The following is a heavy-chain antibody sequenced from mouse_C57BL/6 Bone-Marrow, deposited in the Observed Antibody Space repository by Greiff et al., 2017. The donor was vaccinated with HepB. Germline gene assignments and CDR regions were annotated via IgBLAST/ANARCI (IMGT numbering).Heavy chain of an antibody. CDR3: ARHRITTVWYFDV. Sequence: EVQGVESGGDLVKPGGSLKLSCAASGFTFSSYGMSWVRQTPDKRLEWVATISSGGSYTYYPDSVKGRFTISRDNAKNTLYLQMSSLQSEDTAMYYCARHRITTVWYFDVWGTGTTVTVSS. J-gene: IGHJ1*03. D-gene: IGHD1-1*01. CDR2: ISSGGSYT. V-gene: IGHV5-6*01. CDR1: GFTFSSYG.